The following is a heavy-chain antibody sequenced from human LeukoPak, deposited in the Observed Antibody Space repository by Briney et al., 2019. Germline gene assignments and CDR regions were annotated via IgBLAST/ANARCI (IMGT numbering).Heavy chain of an antibody. J-gene: IGHJ6*03. D-gene: IGHD2-2*01. CDR2: ISSSSSTI. CDR3: ARVSCSGTSCYDYYYYMDV. Sequence: PGGSLRLSCAASGFTFSSSSMNWVRQAPGKGLEWVSYISSSSSTIYYADSVKGRFTISRDNAKNSLYLQMNSLRAEDTAVYYCARVSCSGTSCYDYYYYMDVWGKGTTVTASS. V-gene: IGHV3-48*01. CDR1: GFTFSSSS.